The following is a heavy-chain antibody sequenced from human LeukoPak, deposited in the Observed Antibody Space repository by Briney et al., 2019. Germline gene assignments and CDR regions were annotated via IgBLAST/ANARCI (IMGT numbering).Heavy chain of an antibody. V-gene: IGHV7-4-1*02. CDR1: GYTFTSYA. Sequence: ASVKVSCKASGYTFTSYAMNWVRQAPGQGLAWMGWINTNTGNPTYAQGFTGRFVFSLDTSASTAYLQISSLKAEDTAIYYCARESGPILGLWSTVDYWGQGTLVTVSS. CDR3: ARESGPILGLWSTVDY. D-gene: IGHD5-18*01. J-gene: IGHJ4*02. CDR2: INTNTGNP.